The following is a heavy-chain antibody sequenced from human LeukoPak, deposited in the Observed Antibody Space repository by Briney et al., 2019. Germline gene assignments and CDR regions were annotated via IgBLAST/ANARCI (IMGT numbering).Heavy chain of an antibody. D-gene: IGHD3-10*01. CDR1: GYTFTSYG. Sequence: GASVKVSCKASGYTFTSYGISWVRQAPGQGLEWMGWISAYNGNTNYAQKLQGRVTMTTDTSTSTAYMELRSLRSEDTAVYYCARGRRTRLIKYYGMDVWGQGTTVTVSS. CDR2: ISAYNGNT. CDR3: ARGRRTRLIKYYGMDV. V-gene: IGHV1-18*01. J-gene: IGHJ6*02.